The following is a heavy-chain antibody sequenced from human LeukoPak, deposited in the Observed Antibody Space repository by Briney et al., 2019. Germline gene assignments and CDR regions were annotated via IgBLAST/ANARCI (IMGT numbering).Heavy chain of an antibody. CDR3: AGLPRYNWIEPLDY. CDR2: INPNSGGT. Sequence: GASVKVSCKASGYTFTDYYMHWVRQAPGQGLEGMGWINPNSGGTKYAQKFQGRVTMTRDTSISTAYMELSRLTYDDTAVYYCAGLPRYNWIEPLDYWGQGTLVTVSS. D-gene: IGHD1-20*01. V-gene: IGHV1-2*02. J-gene: IGHJ4*02. CDR1: GYTFTDYY.